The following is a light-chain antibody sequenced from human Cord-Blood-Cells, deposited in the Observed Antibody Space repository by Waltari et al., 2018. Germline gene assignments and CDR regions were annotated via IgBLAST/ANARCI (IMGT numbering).Light chain of an antibody. V-gene: IGLV2-23*01. J-gene: IGLJ3*02. Sequence: QSALTQPASVSGSPGQSITISCTGTSSDVGSYNLVSWYQQHPGKAPKLMIYEGSKRPSGVSNSFSGSKSGNTASLTISVLQAEDEADYYCCSYAGSSTWVFGGGTKLTVL. CDR2: EGS. CDR3: CSYAGSSTWV. CDR1: SSDVGSYNL.